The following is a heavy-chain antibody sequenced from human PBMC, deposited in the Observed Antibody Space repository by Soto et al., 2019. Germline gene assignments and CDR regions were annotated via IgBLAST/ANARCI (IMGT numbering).Heavy chain of an antibody. CDR1: GGSIISGDYY. CDR2: IYYSGDT. J-gene: IGHJ6*02. Sequence: PSETLSLTCTVSGGSIISGDYYWSWIRQTPGKGLEWIGYIYYSGDTNYNPSLKSRVIISVDTSKNQFSLKLSSVTAADTAVYYCAREGEFYYYYGMDVWGQGTTVTVSS. D-gene: IGHD3-16*01. CDR3: AREGEFYYYYGMDV. V-gene: IGHV4-30-4*01.